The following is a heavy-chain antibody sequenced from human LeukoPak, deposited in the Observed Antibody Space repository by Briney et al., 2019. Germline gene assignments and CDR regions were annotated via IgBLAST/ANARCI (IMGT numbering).Heavy chain of an antibody. D-gene: IGHD2-15*01. J-gene: IGHJ4*02. V-gene: IGHV4-34*01. CDR1: GGSFSGYY. CDR2: INHSGST. Sequence: SETLSLTCAVYGGSFSGYYWSWIRQPPGKGLEWIGEINHSGSTNYNPSLKSRVTISVDTSKDQFSLKLSSVTAADTAVYYCASRCSGGSCPITNFDYWGQGTLVTVSS. CDR3: ASRCSGGSCPITNFDY.